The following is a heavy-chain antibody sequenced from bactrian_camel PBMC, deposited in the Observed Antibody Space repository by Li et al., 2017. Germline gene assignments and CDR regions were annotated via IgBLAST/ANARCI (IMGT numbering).Heavy chain of an antibody. V-gene: IGHV3S63*01. J-gene: IGHJ4*01. CDR3: AAGRTAVAPCIGAEFEY. CDR2: LSRNGST. CDR1: GFTFDEAD. D-gene: IGHD6*01. Sequence: HVQLVESGGGSVQAGETLRLFCTASGFTFDEADMGWYRQAPGNKCEVVSTLSRNGSTNYIDSVKGRFSISRDNDKSMVYLQMNSLKPEDTAIYYCAAGRTAVAPCIGAEFEYWGQGTQVTVS.